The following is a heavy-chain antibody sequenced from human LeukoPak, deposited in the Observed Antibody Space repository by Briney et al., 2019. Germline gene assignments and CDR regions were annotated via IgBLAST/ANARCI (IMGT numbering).Heavy chain of an antibody. J-gene: IGHJ4*02. Sequence: GGSLRLSCAASRFTFSSYSMNWVRQAPGKGLEWVSSISSSGSYIYYADSVKGRFTISRDNAKNSLYLQMNSLRAEDTAVYYCAKDRGFCSGSSSCNSFDYWGQGTLVTVSS. CDR3: AKDRGFCSGSSSCNSFDY. D-gene: IGHD2-15*01. V-gene: IGHV3-21*04. CDR1: RFTFSSYS. CDR2: ISSSGSYI.